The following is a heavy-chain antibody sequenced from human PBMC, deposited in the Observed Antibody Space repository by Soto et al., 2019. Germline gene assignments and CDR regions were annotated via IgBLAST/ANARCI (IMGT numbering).Heavy chain of an antibody. V-gene: IGHV3-23*01. J-gene: IGHJ3*02. CDR3: AKEGDGWNDAADAFDI. D-gene: IGHD1-1*01. CDR2: ISGSGGST. CDR1: GFTFSSYA. Sequence: GGSLRLSCAASGFTFSSYAMSWVRQAPGKGLEWVSAISGSGGSTYYADSVKGRFTISRDNSKNTLYLQMNSLRAEDTAVYYCAKEGDGWNDAADAFDIWGQGTMVTVSS.